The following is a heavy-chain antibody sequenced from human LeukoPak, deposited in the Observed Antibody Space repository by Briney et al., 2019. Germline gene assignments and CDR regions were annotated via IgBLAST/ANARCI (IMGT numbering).Heavy chain of an antibody. D-gene: IGHD2-2*01. CDR2: IYYSGST. Sequence: PSETLSLTCTVSGGSLSSYYWSWIRQPPGKGLEWIGYIYYSGSTNYNPSLKSRVTISVDTSKNQFSQKLTSVTAADTAVYYCAREGDTSWFAPWGQGTLVTVSS. J-gene: IGHJ5*02. V-gene: IGHV4-59*01. CDR3: AREGDTSWFAP. CDR1: GGSLSSYY.